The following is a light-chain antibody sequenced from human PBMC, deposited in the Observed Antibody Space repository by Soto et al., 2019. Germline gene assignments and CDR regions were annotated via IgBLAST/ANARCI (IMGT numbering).Light chain of an antibody. J-gene: IGKJ1*01. CDR1: QSVSSSY. CDR3: QQYGSSPPST. CDR2: GAS. Sequence: EIVLTQSPGTLSLSPGERATLSCRASQSVSSSYLAWYQQKPGQAPRLLIYGASSRATGIPDRFSGSGSGTDFTLTISRLEPVDFAVYYCQQYGSSPPSTIGQGDQGGYQ. V-gene: IGKV3-20*01.